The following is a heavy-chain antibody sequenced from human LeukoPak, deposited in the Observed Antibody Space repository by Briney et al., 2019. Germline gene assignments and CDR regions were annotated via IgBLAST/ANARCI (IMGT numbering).Heavy chain of an antibody. J-gene: IGHJ6*02. V-gene: IGHV1-69*13. CDR1: GGTFSSYA. CDR2: IIPIFGTA. Sequence: ASVKVSCKASGGTFSSYAISWVRQAPGQGLEWMGGIIPIFGTANYAQKFQGRVTITADESTSTAYMELSSLRSEDTAVYYCARVSSRWYYYYGMDVWGQGTTVTVSS. D-gene: IGHD2-2*01. CDR3: ARVSSRWYYYYGMDV.